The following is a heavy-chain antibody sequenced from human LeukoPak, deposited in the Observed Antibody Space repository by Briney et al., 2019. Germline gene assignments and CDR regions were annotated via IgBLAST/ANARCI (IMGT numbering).Heavy chain of an antibody. D-gene: IGHD3-3*01. V-gene: IGHV4-34*01. Sequence: SETLSLTCAVYGGSFSGYYWSWIRQPPGKGLEWIGEINHSGSTNYNPSLKSRVTISVDTSKNQFSLKLSSVTAADTAVYYCARGVVYYDFWGGYLVWFDPWGRGTLVTVSS. J-gene: IGHJ5*02. CDR1: GGSFSGYY. CDR3: ARGVVYYDFWGGYLVWFDP. CDR2: INHSGST.